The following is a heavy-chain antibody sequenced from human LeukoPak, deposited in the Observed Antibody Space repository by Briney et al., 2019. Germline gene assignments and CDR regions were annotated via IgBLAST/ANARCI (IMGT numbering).Heavy chain of an antibody. CDR3: ATGARLSFDY. CDR2: ISSSSKTI. V-gene: IGHV3-48*02. CDR1: GFTFSSYS. Sequence: GGSLRLSCAASGFTFSSYSMTWVRQAPGKGLEWVSYISSSSKTIYYADSVKGRFTISRDNAKNSLYLQMNSLRDEDTAVYYCATGARLSFDYWGQGTLVTVSS. J-gene: IGHJ4*02.